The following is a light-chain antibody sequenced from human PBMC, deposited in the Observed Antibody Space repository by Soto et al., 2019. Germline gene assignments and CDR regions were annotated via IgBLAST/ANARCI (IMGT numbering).Light chain of an antibody. CDR1: TGAVTNGQY. V-gene: IGLV7-46*01. Sequence: QAVVTQAPSLTVSPGGTVSLTCGSTTGAVTNGQYPYWFQQKPGQAPRTLIYDTNSKHSWTPARFSGSLLGGKAALTLSGAQPEDEAEYYCLLSFGDARVFGGGTQLSVL. J-gene: IGLJ3*02. CDR2: DTN. CDR3: LLSFGDARV.